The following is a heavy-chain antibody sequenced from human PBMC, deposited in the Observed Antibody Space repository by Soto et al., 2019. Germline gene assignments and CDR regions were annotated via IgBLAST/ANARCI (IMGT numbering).Heavy chain of an antibody. CDR3: ARAQYNWNARDYYYGMDV. J-gene: IGHJ6*02. CDR1: GGTFSSYS. CDR2: IIPIFGTA. Sequence: ASVKVSCKASGGTFSSYSISWVRQAPGQGLAWMGGIIPIFGTANYAQKFQGRVTITAGKSTSTAYMELSSLRSEDTAVYYCARAQYNWNARDYYYGMDVWGQGTTVTVS. D-gene: IGHD1-20*01. V-gene: IGHV1-69*06.